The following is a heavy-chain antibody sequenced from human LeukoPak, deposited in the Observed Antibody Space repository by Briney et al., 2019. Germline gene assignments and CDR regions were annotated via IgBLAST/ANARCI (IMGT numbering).Heavy chain of an antibody. J-gene: IGHJ4*02. CDR2: IWYDGSNK. V-gene: IGHV3-33*01. Sequence: GGSLRLSCAASGLTFSSYGMHWVRQAPGKGLEWVAVIWYDGSNKYYADSVKGRFTISRDNSKNTLYLQMNSLRAEDTAVYYCARDAGYCSGGSCYPGQFDYWGQGTLVTVSS. D-gene: IGHD2-15*01. CDR1: GLTFSSYG. CDR3: ARDAGYCSGGSCYPGQFDY.